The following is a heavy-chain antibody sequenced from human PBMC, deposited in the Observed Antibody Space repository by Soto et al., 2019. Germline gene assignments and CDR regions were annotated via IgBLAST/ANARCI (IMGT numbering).Heavy chain of an antibody. J-gene: IGHJ5*02. V-gene: IGHV3-11*05. CDR1: GFTFSDYY. Sequence: QVQLVESGGGLVKPGGSLRLSCAASGFTFSDYYMSWIRQAPGKGLEWVSYISSNGAYTNYADSVKGRFTISRDNAKTPLYLQMNSLRAEDTAMYYWARGQKWFDPWGQGTLVTVPP. CDR2: ISSNGAYT. CDR3: ARGQKWFDP.